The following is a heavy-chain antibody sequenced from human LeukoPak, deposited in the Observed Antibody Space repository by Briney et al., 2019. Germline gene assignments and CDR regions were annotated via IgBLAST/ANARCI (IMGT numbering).Heavy chain of an antibody. Sequence: GGSLRLSCAASGFTVSSNYMSWVRQAPGKGLEWVSVIYSGGSTYYADSVKGRFTISRDNSKNTLYLQMNSLRAEDTAVYYCARDTYDILTGYYKWAFDIWGQGTMVTVSS. CDR2: IYSGGST. CDR1: GFTVSSNY. V-gene: IGHV3-66*01. J-gene: IGHJ3*02. D-gene: IGHD3-9*01. CDR3: ARDTYDILTGYYKWAFDI.